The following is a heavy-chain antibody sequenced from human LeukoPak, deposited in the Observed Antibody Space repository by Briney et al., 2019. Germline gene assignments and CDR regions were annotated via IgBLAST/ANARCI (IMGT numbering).Heavy chain of an antibody. J-gene: IGHJ4*02. CDR3: TSVSQYGGNAFDY. D-gene: IGHD4-23*01. CDR1: GFTLSGSA. V-gene: IGHV3-73*01. Sequence: GGSLRPSCAPSGFTLSGSAIRCVRQASGKGLEWVGLIRSKANSYATAYGGSVKGTFTITRDDSKNTAYLQMDSRKTEDTAVYYCTSVSQYGGNAFDYWGQGTLVTVSS. CDR2: IRSKANSYAT.